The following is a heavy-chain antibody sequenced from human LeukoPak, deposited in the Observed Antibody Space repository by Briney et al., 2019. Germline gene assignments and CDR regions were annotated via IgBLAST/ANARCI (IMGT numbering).Heavy chain of an antibody. CDR1: GLTFSTYW. CDR2: INPDGSIR. D-gene: IGHD2-15*01. CDR3: ARGWGERGKCRGGTCNNPQFDY. V-gene: IGHV3-74*03. Sequence: GGSLRLSCAASGLTFSTYWMHWVRQAPGKGLAWVARINPDGSIRTYANSVQGRVTISRDTAKDTLFLQMNSLRVEDTAVYYCARGWGERGKCRGGTCNNPQFDYWGRGTLVTVSS. J-gene: IGHJ4*02.